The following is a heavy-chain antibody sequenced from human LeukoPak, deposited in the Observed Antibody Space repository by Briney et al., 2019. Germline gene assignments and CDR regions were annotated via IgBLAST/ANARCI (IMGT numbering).Heavy chain of an antibody. D-gene: IGHD2-2*01. CDR3: ARTYCSSTSCYPGDYYYYYMDV. CDR2: IYYSGST. J-gene: IGHJ6*03. V-gene: IGHV4-59*01. CDR1: GGSISSYY. Sequence: PSETLSLTCTVSGGSISSYYWSWIRQPPGKGLEWIGYIYYSGSTNYNPSLKSRVTISVDTSKNQFSLKLSSVTAVGSAVYYGARTYCSSTSCYPGDYYYYYMDVWGKGTTVTVSS.